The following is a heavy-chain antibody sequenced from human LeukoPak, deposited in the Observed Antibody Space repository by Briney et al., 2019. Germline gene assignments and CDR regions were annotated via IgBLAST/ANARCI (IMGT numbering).Heavy chain of an antibody. D-gene: IGHD3-3*01. Sequence: GGSLRLSCAASGFTFSSYAMSWVRQAPGKGLEWVSAISGSGGSTYYADSVKGRFTISRDNSKNTLYLQMNSLRAEDTAVYYCATGYDFWSGYCQSPKFDYWGQGTLVTVSS. V-gene: IGHV3-23*01. CDR3: ATGYDFWSGYCQSPKFDY. J-gene: IGHJ4*02. CDR1: GFTFSSYA. CDR2: ISGSGGST.